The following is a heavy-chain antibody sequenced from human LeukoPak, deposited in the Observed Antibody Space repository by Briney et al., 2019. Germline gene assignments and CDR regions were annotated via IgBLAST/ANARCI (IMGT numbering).Heavy chain of an antibody. Sequence: GGSLRLSCVASGFTVSTNYMSWVRQAPGKGLEWVSLLYSGGSTYYADSVKGRFTISRDSSKNTLYLQMNSLRPEDTAVYYCASRDDFWSGYYFDIWGQGTMVTVSS. CDR2: LYSGGST. V-gene: IGHV3-66*02. J-gene: IGHJ3*02. D-gene: IGHD3-3*01. CDR1: GFTVSTNY. CDR3: ASRDDFWSGYYFDI.